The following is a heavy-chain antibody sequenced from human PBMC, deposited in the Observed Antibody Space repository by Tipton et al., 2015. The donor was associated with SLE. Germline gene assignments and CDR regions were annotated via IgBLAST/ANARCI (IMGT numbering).Heavy chain of an antibody. V-gene: IGHV3-7*04. CDR3: ARGVSRYGGNSAIFDY. CDR2: IEQDGSER. CDR1: GFTFRNYW. J-gene: IGHJ4*02. D-gene: IGHD4-23*01. Sequence: SLRLSCAASGFTFRNYWMSWVRQAPGKGLEWVANIEQDGSERYYVDSVKGRFTISRDNAKNSLYLQMHSLRAEDTAVYYCARGVSRYGGNSAIFDYLGQGTLVTVSS.